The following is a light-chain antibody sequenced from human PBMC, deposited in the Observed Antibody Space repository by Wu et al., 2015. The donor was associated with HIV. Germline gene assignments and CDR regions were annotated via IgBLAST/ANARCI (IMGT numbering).Light chain of an antibody. V-gene: IGKV3-20*01. CDR3: QQYGDAPFT. CDR1: ESVLTY. Sequence: EVVLTQSPDTLSLSPGESAMLSCRASESVLTYLGWYQQKPGQPPRLLIYDASNRATGVPDRFSGSGSGTDFTLTISRLEPEDFAVYYCQQYGDAPFTFGGGTKMEI. J-gene: IGKJ4*01. CDR2: DAS.